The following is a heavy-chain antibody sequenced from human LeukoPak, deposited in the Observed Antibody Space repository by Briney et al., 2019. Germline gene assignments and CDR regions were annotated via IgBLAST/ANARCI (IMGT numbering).Heavy chain of an antibody. V-gene: IGHV4-34*01. J-gene: IGHJ5*02. CDR1: GGSFSGYY. CDR2: INHSGST. Sequence: SSETLSLTCAVYGGSFSGYYWSWIRQPPGKGLEWIGEINHSGSTNYNPSLKSRVTISVDTSKNQFSLKLSSVTAADTAVYYCARQSRIRKGSRGNNWFDPWGQGTLVTVSS. D-gene: IGHD5/OR15-5a*01. CDR3: ARQSRIRKGSRGNNWFDP.